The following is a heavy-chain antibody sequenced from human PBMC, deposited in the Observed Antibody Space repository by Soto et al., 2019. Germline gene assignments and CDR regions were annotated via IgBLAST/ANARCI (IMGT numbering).Heavy chain of an antibody. J-gene: IGHJ3*02. CDR3: ARDLSPYCSGGSCYGNNDDAFDI. D-gene: IGHD2-15*01. Sequence: ASVKVSCKASGYPFTSHGISWVRQAPGQGLEWMGWISPYNGNTNYAQKFQGRVTMTTDTSTSTAYMELRSLRSDDTAVYYCARDLSPYCSGGSCYGNNDDAFDIWG. CDR1: GYPFTSHG. CDR2: ISPYNGNT. V-gene: IGHV1-18*01.